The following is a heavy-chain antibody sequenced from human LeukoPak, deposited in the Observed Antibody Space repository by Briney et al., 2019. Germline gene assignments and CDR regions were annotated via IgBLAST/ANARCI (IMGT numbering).Heavy chain of an antibody. CDR1: GFAFNTAW. J-gene: IGHJ4*02. V-gene: IGHV3-74*01. Sequence: GGSLRLSCVASGFAFNTAWMIWVRQAPGKGLVWVSRIASDGSSTTYADSVKGRFSISRDNAKNTLYLQMNSLRVEDTAVYYCARGRPHGNDHWGQGTLVTVSS. D-gene: IGHD4-23*01. CDR3: ARGRPHGNDH. CDR2: IASDGSST.